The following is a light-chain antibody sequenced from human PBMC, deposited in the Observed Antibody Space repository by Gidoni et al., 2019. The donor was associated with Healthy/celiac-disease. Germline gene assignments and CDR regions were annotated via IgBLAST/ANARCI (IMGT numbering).Light chain of an antibody. CDR3: QQSYSTPPWT. J-gene: IGKJ1*01. Sequence: DIQMTQSPSSLAASVGDRVTIPCRASQSISSYLNWYQQKPGKAPKLLIYAASSLQSGVPSRFSGSGSVTDFTLTISSLQPEDFATYYCQQSYSTPPWTFGQGTKVEIK. CDR1: QSISSY. CDR2: AAS. V-gene: IGKV1-39*01.